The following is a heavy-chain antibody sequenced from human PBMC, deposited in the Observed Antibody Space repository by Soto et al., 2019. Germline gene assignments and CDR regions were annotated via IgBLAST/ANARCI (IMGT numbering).Heavy chain of an antibody. CDR1: GYTFSSYE. D-gene: IGHD2-21*01. J-gene: IGHJ1*01. V-gene: IGHV1-18*01. CDR3: ARGRGPGAIASIEYFHH. CDR2: ITPHNGNT. Sequence: QVQLVQSGAEVKKPGASVKVSCEASGYTFSSYEISWVRQAPGQGLEWVGWITPHNGNTKNAQKRQGRATMTTDISTSTAYMELRSLRSDDTAVYYCARGRGPGAIASIEYFHHWGQGTRVTVSS.